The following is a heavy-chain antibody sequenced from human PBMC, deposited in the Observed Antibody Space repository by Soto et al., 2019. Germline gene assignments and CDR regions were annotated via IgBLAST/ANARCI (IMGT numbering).Heavy chain of an antibody. D-gene: IGHD6-25*01. CDR1: GGSINSYY. CDR2: IYYSGST. CDR3: ARHKEDSSDHCGMDV. V-gene: IGHV4-59*08. Sequence: QVQLQESGPGLVKPSETLSLTCTVSGGSINSYYWSWIRQPPGKGLEWIGYIYYSGSTNYNPSLKSRVTISVDTSKNQFSLKLNSVTAADTAVYYCARHKEDSSDHCGMDVWGQGTTVTVSS. J-gene: IGHJ6*02.